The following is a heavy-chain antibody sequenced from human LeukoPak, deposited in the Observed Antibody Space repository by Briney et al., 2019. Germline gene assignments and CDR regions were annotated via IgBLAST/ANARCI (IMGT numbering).Heavy chain of an antibody. D-gene: IGHD3-3*01. J-gene: IGHJ6*02. Sequence: ASVKVSCKASGYTFTGYYMHWVRQAPGQGLEWMGRINPNSGGTNYAQKFQGRVTMTRDTSISTAYMELSRLRSDDTAVYYCARGGYDFVYYYYGMDVWGQGTAVTVSS. CDR1: GYTFTGYY. V-gene: IGHV1-2*06. CDR2: INPNSGGT. CDR3: ARGGYDFVYYYYGMDV.